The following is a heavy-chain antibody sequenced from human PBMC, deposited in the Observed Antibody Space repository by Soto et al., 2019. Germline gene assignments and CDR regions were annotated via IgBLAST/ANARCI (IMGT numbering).Heavy chain of an antibody. J-gene: IGHJ4*02. D-gene: IGHD3-22*01. V-gene: IGHV3-23*01. CDR3: AKDRYLDHDSRGYLFDN. Sequence: GGSLRLSCAASGFTFNIYAMAWVRQAPGKGLEWVSAISRYGDITYYADSVEGRFSISRDNSKNTLYLQMNSLRAEDTAVYYCAKDRYLDHDSRGYLFDNWGQGTLVTVSS. CDR2: ISRYGDIT. CDR1: GFTFNIYA.